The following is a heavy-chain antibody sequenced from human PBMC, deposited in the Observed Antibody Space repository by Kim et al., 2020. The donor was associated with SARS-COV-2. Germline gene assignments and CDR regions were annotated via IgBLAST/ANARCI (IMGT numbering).Heavy chain of an antibody. CDR3: TRDRRATMIVGENDY. V-gene: IGHV3-49*04. J-gene: IGHJ4*02. D-gene: IGHD3-22*01. Sequence: GGSLRLSCTASGFTFGDYAMSWVRQAPGKGLEWVGFIRSKAYGGTTEYAASVKGRFTISRDDSKSIAYLQMNSLKTEDTAVYYCTRDRRATMIVGENDYWGQGTLVTVSS. CDR2: IRSKAYGGTT. CDR1: GFTFGDYA.